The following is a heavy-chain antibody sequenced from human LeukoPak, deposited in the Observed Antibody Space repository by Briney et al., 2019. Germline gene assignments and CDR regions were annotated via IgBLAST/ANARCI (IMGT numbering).Heavy chain of an antibody. J-gene: IGHJ6*03. D-gene: IGHD6-13*01. Sequence: GVSLRLSCAASEVTFSSYSMNWVRQAPGKGLEWVSSISGSSSFIYYADSVRGRFTISRDNAKNSLYLQMDSLRAEDTAVYYCARRPIASTDYYYFLDVWGKGTTVTVSS. CDR2: ISGSSSFI. CDR1: EVTFSSYS. V-gene: IGHV3-21*01. CDR3: ARRPIASTDYYYFLDV.